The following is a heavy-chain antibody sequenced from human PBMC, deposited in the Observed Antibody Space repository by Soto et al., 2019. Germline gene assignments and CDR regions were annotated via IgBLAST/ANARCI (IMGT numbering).Heavy chain of an antibody. V-gene: IGHV3-30*18. J-gene: IGHJ5*02. Sequence: QVQLVESGGGVVQPGRSLRLSCAASGFDFNTYGLHWVRQAPGKGLEWVAAISFDGGSQYYADSVKGRFTISRDKSNSTLYLQMNSLRREDTATYFCAKDSSVTAAGSGGWFDPWGPGTVVIVSS. CDR2: ISFDGGSQ. CDR1: GFDFNTYG. CDR3: AKDSSVTAAGSGGWFDP. D-gene: IGHD6-13*01.